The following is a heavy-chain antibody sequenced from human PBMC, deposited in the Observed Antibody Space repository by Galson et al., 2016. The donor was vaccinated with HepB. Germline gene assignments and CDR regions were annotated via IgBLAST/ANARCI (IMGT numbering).Heavy chain of an antibody. CDR1: GDSVSSNSAA. Sequence: CAISGDSVSSNSAAWNWIRQSPSRGLEWLGRTYYRSMWYNDYAVSVKSRITINPDTSKNQFSLQLNSVTPEDTAVYYCAREARILEWLLPVFDYWGQGTLVTVSS. V-gene: IGHV6-1*01. CDR2: TYYRSMWYN. J-gene: IGHJ4*02. CDR3: AREARILEWLLPVFDY. D-gene: IGHD3-3*01.